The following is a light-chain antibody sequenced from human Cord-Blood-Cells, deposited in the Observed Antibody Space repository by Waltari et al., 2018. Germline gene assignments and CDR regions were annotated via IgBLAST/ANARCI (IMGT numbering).Light chain of an antibody. J-gene: IGKJ4*01. CDR2: DAS. CDR1: QSVSSY. V-gene: IGKV3-11*01. Sequence: MGLTQSPATLSLSPGERATLSCRASQSVSSYLAWYQQKPGQAPRLLIYDASNRATGIPARFSGSGSGTDFTLTISSLEPEDFAVYYCQQRSNWPPLTFGGGTKVEIK. CDR3: QQRSNWPPLT.